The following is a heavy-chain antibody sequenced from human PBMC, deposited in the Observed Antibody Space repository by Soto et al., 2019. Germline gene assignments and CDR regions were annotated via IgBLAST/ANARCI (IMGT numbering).Heavy chain of an antibody. D-gene: IGHD1-1*01. CDR2: ISGSGGST. Sequence: GGSLRLSCAASGFTFSSYAMSWVRQAPGKGLEWVSAISGSGGSTYYADSVKGRFTISRDNSKNTLYLQMNSLRAEDTAVYYCAKVSPPSLGLEPNELRDFDYWGRGTLVTVSS. CDR1: GFTFSSYA. V-gene: IGHV3-23*01. CDR3: AKVSPPSLGLEPNELRDFDY. J-gene: IGHJ4*02.